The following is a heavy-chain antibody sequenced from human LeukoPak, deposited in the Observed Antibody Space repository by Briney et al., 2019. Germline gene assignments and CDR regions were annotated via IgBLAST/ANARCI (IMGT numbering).Heavy chain of an antibody. CDR1: GFTFSNYG. CDR3: AKYYYDSSGYYWAYGMDV. J-gene: IGHJ6*02. V-gene: IGHV3-33*06. Sequence: PRGSLRLSCAASGFTFSNYGMHWGRQAPGKGLEWVAVIWYDGSKKYYADSVKGRFTISRDNSKNTLYLQMNSLRPEDTALYYCAKYYYDSSGYYWAYGMDVWGQGTTVTVS. CDR2: IWYDGSKK. D-gene: IGHD3-22*01.